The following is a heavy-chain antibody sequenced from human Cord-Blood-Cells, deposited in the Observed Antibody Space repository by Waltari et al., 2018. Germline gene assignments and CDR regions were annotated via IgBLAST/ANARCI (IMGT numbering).Heavy chain of an antibody. Sequence: QVQLVQSGAEVKKPGASVKVSCKSSGYTFTSSDINWVRHATGQGLEWMGWMNPNSGNTGDAQRFQGSVTSTRNTSISTAYMALSSLRSEDTAVYYCARGRKWSSWFDYWGQGTLVTVSS. V-gene: IGHV1-8*03. CDR3: ARGRKWSSWFDY. D-gene: IGHD6-13*01. J-gene: IGHJ4*02. CDR1: GYTFTSSD. CDR2: MNPNSGNT.